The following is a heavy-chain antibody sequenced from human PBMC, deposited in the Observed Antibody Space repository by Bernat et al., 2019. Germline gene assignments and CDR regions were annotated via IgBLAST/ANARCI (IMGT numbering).Heavy chain of an antibody. Sequence: QVQLVESGGGVVQPGRSLRLSCAASGFTFSSYGMHWVRQAPGKGLEWVAVISYDGSNKYYADSVKGRFTISRDNSKNTLYLQMNSLRAEDTAVYYCAKHHGPGDDAFDIWGQGTMVTVSS. CDR2: ISYDGSNK. CDR1: GFTFSSYG. V-gene: IGHV3-30*18. CDR3: AKHHGPGDDAFDI. J-gene: IGHJ3*02. D-gene: IGHD7-27*01.